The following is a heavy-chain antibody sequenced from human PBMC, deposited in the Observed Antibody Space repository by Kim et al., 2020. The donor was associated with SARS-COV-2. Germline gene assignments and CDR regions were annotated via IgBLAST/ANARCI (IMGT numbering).Heavy chain of an antibody. J-gene: IGHJ4*02. CDR1: GYRFTTFA. V-gene: IGHV7-4-1*04. CDR2: INTETGKP. D-gene: IGHD3-10*01. Sequence: ASVKVSCKASGYRFTTFALNWVRQAPGQGLEWMGWINTETGKPTYARGFTRRFVFSLDSSVSMAFLQISNLQPEDTAIYYCAREPITDVRGVFFPLFFWGQGSLVTVSS. CDR3: AREPITDVRGVFFPLFF.